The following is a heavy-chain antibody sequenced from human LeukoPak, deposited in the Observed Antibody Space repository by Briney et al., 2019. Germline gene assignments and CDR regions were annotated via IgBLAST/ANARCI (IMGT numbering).Heavy chain of an antibody. V-gene: IGHV1-18*01. J-gene: IGHJ6*02. CDR3: ARDGYDSSGYRYYYGMDV. CDR2: ISAYNGNT. CDR1: GYTFTSYG. Sequence: ALVKVSCKASGYTFTSYGISWVRQAPGQGLEGVGWISAYNGNTNYAQKLQGRVTMTTDTSTSTAYMELRSLRSHDTAVYYCARDGYDSSGYRYYYGMDVWGQGTTVIVSS. D-gene: IGHD3-22*01.